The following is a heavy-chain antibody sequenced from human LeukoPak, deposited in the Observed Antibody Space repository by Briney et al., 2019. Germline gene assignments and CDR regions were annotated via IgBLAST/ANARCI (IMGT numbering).Heavy chain of an antibody. V-gene: IGHV3-48*04. Sequence: PGGSLRLSCAASGFTFSSYSMKWVRQAPGKGQERVSFISSSSSPIYYAHSVNGRFTISRDNAKNSLYLQMNSLGAEDTAVYDCARDRGGSYSAIDYWGQGTLVTVSS. CDR2: ISSSSSPI. J-gene: IGHJ4*02. CDR1: GFTFSSYS. CDR3: ARDRGGSYSAIDY. D-gene: IGHD1-26*01.